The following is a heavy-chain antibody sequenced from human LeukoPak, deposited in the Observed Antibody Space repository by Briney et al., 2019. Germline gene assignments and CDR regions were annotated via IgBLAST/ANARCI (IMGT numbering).Heavy chain of an antibody. Sequence: SETLSLTCTVSGGSIRSSYYYWGWIRQPPGKGLEWIGSIYYSGSTYYNPSLKSRVTISVDTSKNQFSLKLSSVTAADTAVYYCAITHTGSYLGTYYSSPNLFDYWGQGTLVTVSS. V-gene: IGHV4-39*01. D-gene: IGHD3-10*01. CDR2: IYYSGST. J-gene: IGHJ4*02. CDR1: GGSIRSSYYY. CDR3: AITHTGSYLGTYYSSPNLFDY.